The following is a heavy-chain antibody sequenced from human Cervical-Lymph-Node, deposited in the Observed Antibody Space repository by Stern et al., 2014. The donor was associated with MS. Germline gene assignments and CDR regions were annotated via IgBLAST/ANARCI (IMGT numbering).Heavy chain of an antibody. CDR3: ARVVAAAHNWFDP. J-gene: IGHJ5*02. D-gene: IGHD6-13*01. V-gene: IGHV3-21*01. CDR2: ISSSSSYI. CDR1: GFTFSSYS. Sequence: EMQLVESGGGLVKPGGSLRLSCAASGFTFSSYSMNWVRQAPGKGLEWVSSISSSSSYIYYADSVKGRFTISRDNAKNSLYLQMNSLRAEDTAVYYCARVVAAAHNWFDPWGQGTLVTVSS.